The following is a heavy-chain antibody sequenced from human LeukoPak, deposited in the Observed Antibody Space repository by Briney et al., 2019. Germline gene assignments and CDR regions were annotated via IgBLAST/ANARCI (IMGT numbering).Heavy chain of an antibody. CDR2: IIPILGIT. Sequence: ASVKVSCKASGGTFSSYAIGWVRQAPGQGLEWMGRIIPILGITNYAQKFLGRVTITADKSTSTAYMELSSLRSEDTAVYYCARADAGSYIWGSSNWFDPWGQGTLVTVSS. CDR1: GGTFSSYA. D-gene: IGHD3-16*01. V-gene: IGHV1-69*04. J-gene: IGHJ5*02. CDR3: ARADAGSYIWGSSNWFDP.